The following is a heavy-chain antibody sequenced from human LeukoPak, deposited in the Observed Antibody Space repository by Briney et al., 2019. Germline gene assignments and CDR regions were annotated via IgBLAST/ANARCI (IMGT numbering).Heavy chain of an antibody. J-gene: IGHJ5*02. V-gene: IGHV6-1*01. CDR1: GDSVSSNSVT. CDR2: TYYRSTWYN. Sequence: SQTLSLTSAISGDSVSSNSVTWNWIRQSPSRGLEWLGRTYYRSTWYNDYAVSVRGRITVNPDTSKNQFSLHLNSVTPEDTAVYYCARRLTQYDCFDPWGQGILVTVSS. CDR3: ARRLTQYDCFDP. D-gene: IGHD2-2*01.